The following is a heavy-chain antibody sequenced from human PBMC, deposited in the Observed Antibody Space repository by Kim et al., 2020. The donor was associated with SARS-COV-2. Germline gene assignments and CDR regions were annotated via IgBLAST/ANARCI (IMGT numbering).Heavy chain of an antibody. CDR2: I. CDR3: ARGALGGWFDP. Sequence: IYYADSVKGRLTISRDNAKNSLYLQMNGLRAGDTAVYYCARGALGGWFDPWGQGTLVTVSS. J-gene: IGHJ5*02. V-gene: IGHV3-21*01. D-gene: IGHD3-16*01.